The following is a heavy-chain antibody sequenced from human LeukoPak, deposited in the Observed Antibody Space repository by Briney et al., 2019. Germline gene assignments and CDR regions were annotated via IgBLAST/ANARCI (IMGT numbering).Heavy chain of an antibody. J-gene: IGHJ3*02. D-gene: IGHD6-19*01. V-gene: IGHV4-34*01. CDR1: GGSFSGYY. CDR3: ATGSIAVTHDAFDI. CDR2: INHSGST. Sequence: PSETLSLTCAVYGGSFSGYYWSWIRQPPGKGLEWIGEINHSGSTNYNPSLKSRVTISVDTSKDQFSLKLSSVTAADTAVYYCATGSIAVTHDAFDIWGQGTMVTVSS.